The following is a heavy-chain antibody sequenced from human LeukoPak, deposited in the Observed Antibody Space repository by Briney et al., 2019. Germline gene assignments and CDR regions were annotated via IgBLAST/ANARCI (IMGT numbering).Heavy chain of an antibody. D-gene: IGHD2-2*01. Sequence: GESLKISCKGSGYSFTSYWIGWVRQMPGKGLEWMGIIYPGDSDTRYSPSFQGQVTISADKSISTAYLQWSSLKASDTAMYYCARYPYCSSTSCWYYFDYRGQGTLVTVSS. CDR2: IYPGDSDT. V-gene: IGHV5-51*01. CDR3: ARYPYCSSTSCWYYFDY. CDR1: GYSFTSYW. J-gene: IGHJ4*02.